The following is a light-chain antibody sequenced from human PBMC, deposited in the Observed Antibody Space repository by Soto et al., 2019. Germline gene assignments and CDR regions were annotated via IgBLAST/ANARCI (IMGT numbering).Light chain of an antibody. CDR1: QSISTY. CDR3: QQSYNIPLT. J-gene: IGKJ1*01. V-gene: IGKV1-39*01. Sequence: DIQMTQSPSSLSASVGDRVTITCRASQSISTYLNWYQQKPGKAPKLLIYLASSLQSGVPSRFSGSGSGTDFTLTISSLQPEDFATNYCQQSYNIPLTFGQGTKVEIK. CDR2: LAS.